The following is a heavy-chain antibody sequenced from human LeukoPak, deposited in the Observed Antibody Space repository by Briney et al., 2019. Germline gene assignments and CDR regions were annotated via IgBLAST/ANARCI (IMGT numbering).Heavy chain of an antibody. CDR2: IYSGGST. J-gene: IGHJ4*02. CDR1: EFKFDDYA. V-gene: IGHV3-53*01. D-gene: IGHD1-1*01. CDR3: ARDGKSSL. Sequence: PGGSLRLSCAAAEFKFDDYAMHWVRQGPGKGLEWVPVIYSGGSTYYADSVKGRFTISRDNSKNTLYLQMNSLRAEDTAVYYCARDGKSSLWGQGTLVTVSS.